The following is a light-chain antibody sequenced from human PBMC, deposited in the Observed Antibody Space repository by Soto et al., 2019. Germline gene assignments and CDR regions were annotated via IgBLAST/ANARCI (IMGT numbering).Light chain of an antibody. CDR1: SSDVGGYNY. Sequence: SALTQPASVSGSPGQSITISCTETSSDVGGYNYVSWYQQHPGKAPKLLIYEVSYRPSGVSNRFSASKSGNTASLTISGLQGEDEADYYCSSYTSSSNRVFGGGTKLTVL. J-gene: IGLJ3*02. V-gene: IGLV2-14*01. CDR2: EVS. CDR3: SSYTSSSNRV.